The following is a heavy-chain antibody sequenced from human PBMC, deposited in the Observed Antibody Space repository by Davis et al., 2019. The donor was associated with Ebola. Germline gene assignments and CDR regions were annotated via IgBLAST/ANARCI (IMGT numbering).Heavy chain of an antibody. CDR1: GFTFSNYE. V-gene: IGHV3-23*01. J-gene: IGHJ4*02. Sequence: GESLKISCAASGFTFSNYEMNWVRQAPGKGLEWVSGISDSGDSTEYIDSVKGRFTISRDNSKNTLHLQMNSLRAEDTAVYYCVRDRPTGLFDCWGQGILVTVSS. CDR3: VRDRPTGLFDC. CDR2: ISDSGDST.